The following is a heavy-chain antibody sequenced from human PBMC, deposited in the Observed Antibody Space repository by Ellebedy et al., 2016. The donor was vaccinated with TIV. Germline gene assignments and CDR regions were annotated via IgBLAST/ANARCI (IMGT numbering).Heavy chain of an antibody. CDR1: GYSFTNSW. J-gene: IGHJ4*02. CDR3: ARHGEGSGTNYFYFDY. Sequence: PGGSLRLSCKGSGYSFTNSWISWVRQMPGKGLEWMGAIDPSDSYTNYSPSFQGHVTVSVDKSLGTAYLQWSSLKISDTAMYYCARHGEGSGTNYFYFDYWGQGTLVTVSS. D-gene: IGHD1-26*01. CDR2: IDPSDSYT. V-gene: IGHV5-10-1*01.